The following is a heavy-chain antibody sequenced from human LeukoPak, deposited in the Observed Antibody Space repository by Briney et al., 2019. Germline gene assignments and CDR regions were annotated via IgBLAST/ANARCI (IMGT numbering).Heavy chain of an antibody. CDR1: GYTFTSYD. J-gene: IGHJ5*02. CDR2: MNPNSGNT. V-gene: IGHV1-8*03. Sequence: ASVKVSCKASGYTFTSYDINWVRQATGQGLEWMGWMNPNSGNTGYAQKFQGRVTITRNTSISTAYMELSSLRSEDTAVYYCARRPRFGRGYYRTHWFDPWGQGTLVTVSP. CDR3: ARRPRFGRGYYRTHWFDP. D-gene: IGHD3-22*01.